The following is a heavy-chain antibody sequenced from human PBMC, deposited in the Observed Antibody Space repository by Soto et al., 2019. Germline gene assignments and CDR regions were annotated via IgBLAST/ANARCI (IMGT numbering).Heavy chain of an antibody. V-gene: IGHV3-21*01. CDR2: ISSSSSYI. D-gene: IGHD3-22*01. CDR1: GFTFSSYS. Sequence: GGSLRLSCAASGFTFSSYSMNWVRQAPGKGLEWVSSISSSSSYIYYADSVKGRFTISRDNAKNSLYLQMNSLRAEDTAVYYCASHPLGDYYDSSGSPSGGDYWGQGTLVTVSS. J-gene: IGHJ4*02. CDR3: ASHPLGDYYDSSGSPSGGDY.